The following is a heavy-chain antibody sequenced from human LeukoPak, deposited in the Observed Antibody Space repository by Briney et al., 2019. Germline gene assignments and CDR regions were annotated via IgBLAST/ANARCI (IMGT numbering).Heavy chain of an antibody. CDR2: IYYSGST. V-gene: IGHV4-59*01. CDR1: GGSISSYY. D-gene: IGHD3-10*01. Sequence: SETLSLTCTVSGGSISSYYWSWIRQPPGKGLEWIGYIYYSGSTNYNPSLKSRVTISVDTSKNQFSLKLSSVTAADTAVYYCARGLGDAFDIWGQGTMVTVSS. J-gene: IGHJ3*02. CDR3: ARGLGDAFDI.